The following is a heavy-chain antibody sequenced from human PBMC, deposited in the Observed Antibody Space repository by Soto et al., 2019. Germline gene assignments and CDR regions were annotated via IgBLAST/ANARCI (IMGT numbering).Heavy chain of an antibody. D-gene: IGHD2-2*01. CDR2: ISAYNGDT. CDR3: ASVACSSASCSRAHYYYYGMDV. Sequence: ASVKVACKASGYTFTSDGISWVRQAPGQGLEWMGWISAYNGDTNYAQKLQGRVTMTTDTSTSTAYMELRSLRSDAPAVYYCASVACSSASCSRAHYYYYGMDVWGQGTRVTVSS. CDR1: GYTFTSDG. V-gene: IGHV1-18*04. J-gene: IGHJ6*02.